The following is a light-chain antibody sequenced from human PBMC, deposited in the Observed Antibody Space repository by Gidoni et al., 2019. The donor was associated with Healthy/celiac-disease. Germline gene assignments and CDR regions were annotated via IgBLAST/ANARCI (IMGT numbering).Light chain of an antibody. CDR3: QQRSNWPLT. CDR2: DAS. V-gene: IGKV3-11*01. J-gene: IGKJ4*01. Sequence: EIVLTQSPATLSLPPGERATLSCRASQSVSSYLAWYQQNPGQAPRLLIYDASNRATGIPARVSGSGSGTDLTLTISRLEPEDFAVYYCQQRSNWPLTFGGGTKVEIK. CDR1: QSVSSY.